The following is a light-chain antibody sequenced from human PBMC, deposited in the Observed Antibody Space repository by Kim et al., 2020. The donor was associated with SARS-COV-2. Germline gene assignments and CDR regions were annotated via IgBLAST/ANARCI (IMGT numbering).Light chain of an antibody. CDR2: KAS. J-gene: IGKJ4*01. CDR3: QQYKDYSPLT. Sequence: SVGDRVNITCRASQSIGTWLAWYQQKPGKAPNLLIYKASSLESGVPSRFSGSGSGTEFTLTITSLQPDDFATYYCQQYKDYSPLTFGGGTKVDIK. CDR1: QSIGTW. V-gene: IGKV1-5*03.